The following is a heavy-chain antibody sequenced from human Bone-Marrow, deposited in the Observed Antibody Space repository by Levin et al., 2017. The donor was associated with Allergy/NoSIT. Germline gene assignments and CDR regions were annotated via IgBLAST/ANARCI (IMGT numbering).Heavy chain of an antibody. CDR2: ISYDATEK. V-gene: IGHV3-30-3*01. CDR1: GFTFRSAA. CDR3: TRGGVETAMALFDY. D-gene: IGHD5-18*01. J-gene: IGHJ4*01. Sequence: HPGGSLRLSCAVSGFTFRSAAMDWVRQAPGKGLEWVAVISYDATEKYFADSVKGRFTISRDNSKNTLYLQLNSLREDDTALYYCTRGGVETAMALFDYWGHGTLVTVSS.